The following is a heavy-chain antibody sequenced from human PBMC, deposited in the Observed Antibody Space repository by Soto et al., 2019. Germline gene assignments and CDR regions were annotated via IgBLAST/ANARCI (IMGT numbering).Heavy chain of an antibody. V-gene: IGHV1-46*03. J-gene: IGHJ5*02. Sequence: ASVKVSCKASGYTFTSYYMHWVRQAPGQGLEWMGIINPSGGSTSYAQKFQGRVTMTRDTSTSTVYMELSSLRSEVTAVYYCAGNDYGDYGWFDPWGQGTLVTVSS. CDR2: INPSGGST. CDR3: AGNDYGDYGWFDP. CDR1: GYTFTSYY. D-gene: IGHD4-17*01.